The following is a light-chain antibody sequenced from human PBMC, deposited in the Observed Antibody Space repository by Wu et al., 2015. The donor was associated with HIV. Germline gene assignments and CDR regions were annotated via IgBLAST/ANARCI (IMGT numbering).Light chain of an antibody. Sequence: ETVLTQSPGTLSLSPGERATLPCRASQSVSINYLAWYQQKPGQAPSLLIYGASIRATGIPDRFSGSGSGTDFTLTISRLEPEDFAVYYCQQYVRSSWTFGQGTKVEIK. CDR1: QSVSINY. V-gene: IGKV3-20*01. CDR3: QQYVRSSWT. J-gene: IGKJ1*01. CDR2: GAS.